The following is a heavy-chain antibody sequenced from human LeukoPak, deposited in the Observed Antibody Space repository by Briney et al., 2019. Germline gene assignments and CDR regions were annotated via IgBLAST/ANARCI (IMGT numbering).Heavy chain of an antibody. CDR2: ISAYNGNT. CDR1: GYTFTSYG. J-gene: IGHJ5*02. CDR3: ARVRPVVVVPAARSRWFDP. Sequence: ASVKVSCKASGYTFTSYGISWVRQAPGQGLEWMGWISAYNGNTNYAQKLQGRVTMTTDTSTSTAYMELRSLRSDDTAVYYCARVRPVVVVPAARSRWFDPWGQGTLVTVSS. D-gene: IGHD2-2*01. V-gene: IGHV1-18*01.